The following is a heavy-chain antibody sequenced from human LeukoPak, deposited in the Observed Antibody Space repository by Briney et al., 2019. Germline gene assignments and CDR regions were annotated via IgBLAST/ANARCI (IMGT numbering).Heavy chain of an antibody. V-gene: IGHV1-18*01. J-gene: IGHJ4*02. D-gene: IGHD3-9*01. Sequence: ASVKVSCKASGYTFTSYGISWVRQAPGQGLDGMGWISAYNGNTNYAQKLQGRVTMTTDTSTSTAYMELGSLRSDDTAVYYCARDNHDILTGYSAYFDYWGQGTLVTVSS. CDR2: ISAYNGNT. CDR3: ARDNHDILTGYSAYFDY. CDR1: GYTFTSYG.